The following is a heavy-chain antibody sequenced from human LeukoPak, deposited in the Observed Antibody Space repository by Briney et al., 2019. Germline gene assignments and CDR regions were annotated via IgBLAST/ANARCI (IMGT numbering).Heavy chain of an antibody. Sequence: GGSLRLSCAASGFTFNTNAMSWVRQAPGKGLEWVSSISSSSSYIYYADSVKGRFTISRDNAKNSLYLQMNSLRAEDTAVYYCARDQDYRDYYYGMDVWGQGTTVTVSS. V-gene: IGHV3-21*01. CDR3: ARDQDYRDYYYGMDV. D-gene: IGHD4-11*01. J-gene: IGHJ6*02. CDR2: ISSSSSYI. CDR1: GFTFNTNA.